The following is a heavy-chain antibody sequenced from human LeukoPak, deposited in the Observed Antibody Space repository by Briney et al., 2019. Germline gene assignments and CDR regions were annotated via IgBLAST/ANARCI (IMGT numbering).Heavy chain of an antibody. J-gene: IGHJ4*02. Sequence: GGSLRLSCLASGFSFSRYEMNWVRQAPGKGLEWIAYITTTGDRIQYADSVKGRFTISRDNSKNTLYLEVISLTAEDTAVYYCAKDDAWLRFGEWSQGTLVTVSS. CDR2: ITTTGDRI. CDR3: AKDDAWLRFGE. CDR1: GFSFSRYE. D-gene: IGHD3-10*01. V-gene: IGHV3-23*01.